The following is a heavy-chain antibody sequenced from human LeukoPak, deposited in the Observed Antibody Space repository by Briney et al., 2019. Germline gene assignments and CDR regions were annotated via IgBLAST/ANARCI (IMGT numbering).Heavy chain of an antibody. CDR1: GYTFTSYA. D-gene: IGHD1-26*01. CDR2: ISAGNGNT. CDR3: ARDSGSGSNDY. J-gene: IGHJ4*02. Sequence: ASVKVSCKASGYTFTSYAIHWVRQAPGQRLEWMGWISAGNGNTKYSQNFQGRVTFTSNTSATTAFMELSSLRSEDAAVYYCARDSGSGSNDYWGQGTLVTVSS. V-gene: IGHV1-3*01.